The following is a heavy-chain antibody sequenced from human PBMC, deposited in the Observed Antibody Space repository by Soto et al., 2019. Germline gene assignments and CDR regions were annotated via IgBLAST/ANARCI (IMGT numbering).Heavy chain of an antibody. CDR1: GYTFTSYA. V-gene: IGHV1-3*01. Sequence: ASVKVSCQASGYTFTSYAMHWVRQAPGQRLEGMGWINACNGNTKYSQKFQGRVTITRDTSASTAYTELSSLRTEDSALYYCTKSTAAGPLFFDYWGQGTLVTVSS. CDR3: TKSTAAGPLFFDY. CDR2: INACNGNT. J-gene: IGHJ4*02. D-gene: IGHD6-13*01.